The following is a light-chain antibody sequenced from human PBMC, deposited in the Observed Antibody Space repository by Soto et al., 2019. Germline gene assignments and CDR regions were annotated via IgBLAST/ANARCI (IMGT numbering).Light chain of an antibody. CDR3: AAWDDSLNVL. CDR2: SNN. CDR1: SSNIGSNT. J-gene: IGLJ3*02. V-gene: IGLV1-44*01. Sequence: QSVLTQPPSASGTPGQRVTISCSGSSSNIGSNTVNWYQQLPGTAPKLLIYSNNQRPSGVPDRFSGSKSGTLASLAISGLQSEDEADYYCAAWDDSLNVLFGGGTKLTVL.